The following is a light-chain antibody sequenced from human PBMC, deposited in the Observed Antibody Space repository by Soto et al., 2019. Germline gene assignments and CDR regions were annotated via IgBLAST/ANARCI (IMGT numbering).Light chain of an antibody. CDR3: QQRSNWRT. Sequence: EIVLTQSPATLSLSPGERATLSCRASQSVSSYLAWYQQKPGQAPRLLIYDASNRATGIPARFSGSGSGTDFTLTIISLEPEDFAVYYWQQRSNWRTFGQGTKV. CDR2: DAS. J-gene: IGKJ1*01. CDR1: QSVSSY. V-gene: IGKV3-11*01.